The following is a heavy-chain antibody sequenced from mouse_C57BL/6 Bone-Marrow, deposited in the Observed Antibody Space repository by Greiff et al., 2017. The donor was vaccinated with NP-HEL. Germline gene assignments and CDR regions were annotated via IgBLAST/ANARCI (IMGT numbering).Heavy chain of an antibody. CDR1: GFTFSDYG. Sequence: EVMLVESGGGLVQPGGSLKLSCAASGFTFSDYGMAWVRQAPRKGPEWVAFISNLAYSIYYADTVTGRFTISRENAKNTLYLEMSSLRSEDTAMYYCARLGYYGSSLDYWGQGTTLTVSS. V-gene: IGHV5-15*04. D-gene: IGHD1-1*01. CDR2: ISNLAYSI. CDR3: ARLGYYGSSLDY. J-gene: IGHJ2*01.